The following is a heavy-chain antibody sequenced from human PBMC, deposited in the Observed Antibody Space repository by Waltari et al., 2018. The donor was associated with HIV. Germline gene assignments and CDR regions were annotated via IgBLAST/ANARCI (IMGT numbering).Heavy chain of an antibody. CDR2: IFSNDEK. D-gene: IGHD1-26*01. CDR1: GFSLSKARMG. V-gene: IGHV2-26*01. Sequence: QATLTASGPLLVNPTATPPLTCTVSGFSLSKARMGASCIRQPPGKALEWLAHIFSNDEKSDSTSLKSRPTISKDTSKSPVVLTMTNMDPVDTATYYCALIGLSGSYCDYWGQGTLVTVSS. J-gene: IGHJ4*02. CDR3: ALIGLSGSYCDY.